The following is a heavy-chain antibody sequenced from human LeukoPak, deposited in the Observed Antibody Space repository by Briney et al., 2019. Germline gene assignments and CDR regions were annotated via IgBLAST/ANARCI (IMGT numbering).Heavy chain of an antibody. J-gene: IGHJ4*02. CDR2: IWYDGTNK. V-gene: IGHV3-33*01. D-gene: IGHD3-22*01. CDR3: ARAAYDSSGYLTL. CDR1: GFTFSSYG. Sequence: GGSLRLSCAASGFTFSSYGMHWVRQAPGKGLEWVAVIWYDGTNKYYADSVKGRFTISRDNSRNTLFLQMNSLRAEDTAVYYCARAAYDSSGYLTLWGQGTLVTVSS.